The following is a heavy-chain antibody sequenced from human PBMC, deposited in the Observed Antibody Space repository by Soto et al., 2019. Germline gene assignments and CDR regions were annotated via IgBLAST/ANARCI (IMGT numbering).Heavy chain of an antibody. CDR2: IYYSGST. CDR3: ARSFRRYFDFDS. Sequence: SETLSLTCTVSGGSISSSTYYWGWIRQPPGKGLEWIGSIYYSGSTYYNPSLKSRVTISVDTSKNQFSLKLSSVTAADTAVYYCARSFRRYFDFDSWGQGTLVTVSS. D-gene: IGHD3-9*01. CDR1: GGSISSSTYY. J-gene: IGHJ4*02. V-gene: IGHV4-39*01.